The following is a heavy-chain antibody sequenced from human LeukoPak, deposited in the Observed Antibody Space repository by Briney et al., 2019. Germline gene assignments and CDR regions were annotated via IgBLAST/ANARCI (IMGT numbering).Heavy chain of an antibody. J-gene: IGHJ3*02. Sequence: KPSETLSLTCTVSGGSISSYYWSWIPQPPGKGLEWIGYIYYSGSTNYNPSLKSRVTISVDTSKNQFSLKLSSVTAADTAVYYCASQRVGWTDAFDIWGQGTMVTVSS. V-gene: IGHV4-59*01. CDR3: ASQRVGWTDAFDI. CDR1: GGSISSYY. CDR2: IYYSGST. D-gene: IGHD5-24*01.